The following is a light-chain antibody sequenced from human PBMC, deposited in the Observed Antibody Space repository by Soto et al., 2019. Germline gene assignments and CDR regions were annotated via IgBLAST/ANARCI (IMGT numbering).Light chain of an antibody. J-gene: IGKJ1*01. CDR3: QVRDVWPS. CDR2: DAS. Sequence: IVLTQSPVNLALSPGERAVLSCRASQSVSTSLAWYQHKPGQAPRLFIYDASKRAPGIPARFSGSGSGTDFTLTISSLEPEDFAVYYCQVRDVWPSFGQGTKVEIK. CDR1: QSVSTS. V-gene: IGKV3-11*01.